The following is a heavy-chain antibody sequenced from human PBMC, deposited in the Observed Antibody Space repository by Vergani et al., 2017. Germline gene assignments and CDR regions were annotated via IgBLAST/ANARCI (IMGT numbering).Heavy chain of an antibody. D-gene: IGHD2-15*01. Sequence: QVQLVQSGAEVKKPGPSVKVSCKASGGTFSSYAISWVRQAPGQGLEGMGGIIPIFGTANYAQKFQGRVTITADESTSTAYMELSSLRSEDTAVYYCARDDCSGGSSYEDGYWGQGSLVTVSS. CDR2: IIPIFGTA. J-gene: IGHJ4*02. CDR1: GGTFSSYA. V-gene: IGHV1-69*12. CDR3: ARDDCSGGSSYEDGY.